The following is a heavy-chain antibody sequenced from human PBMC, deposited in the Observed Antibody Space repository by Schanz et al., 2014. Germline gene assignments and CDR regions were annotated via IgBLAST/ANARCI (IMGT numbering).Heavy chain of an antibody. CDR2: IKSNTDGGTT. Sequence: EVQLVESGGGLVKPGGSLRLSCAASTFTFSNAWMTWVRQAPGKGLEWVGRIKSNTDGGTTDYATPVKGRFTISRDDSKNTLYLQMNSLKSEDTAVYYCTSMATIPRNWFDPWGQGTLVTVSS. D-gene: IGHD2-2*02. V-gene: IGHV3-15*01. CDR1: TFTFSNAW. CDR3: TSMATIPRNWFDP. J-gene: IGHJ5*02.